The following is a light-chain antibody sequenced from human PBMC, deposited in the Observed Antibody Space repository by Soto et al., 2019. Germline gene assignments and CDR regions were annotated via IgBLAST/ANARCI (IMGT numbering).Light chain of an antibody. V-gene: IGKV3-20*01. CDR2: GAS. J-gene: IGKJ1*01. Sequence: EIVLTQSPGTLSVSPGERATLSCRASQTISSNYLAWYQQKPGQAPSILIYGASSRATGIPDRFSGSGSGTDFTLTISRLEPEDSARYYCQHYVRCTFGQGTKVEIK. CDR3: QHYVRCT. CDR1: QTISSNY.